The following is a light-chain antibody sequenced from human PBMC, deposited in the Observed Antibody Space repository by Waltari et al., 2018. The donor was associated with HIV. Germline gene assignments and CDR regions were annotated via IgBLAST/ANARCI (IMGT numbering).Light chain of an antibody. Sequence: HSALTQPASVSGSPGQSVTISCTGGSSDIGGYNYVYWYQHHPGEAPQLIIYDVSKRPSGISDRFSASKSGNTASLTISGLRPEDEALYYCSSYGSTNTLVFGGGTTLTVL. V-gene: IGLV2-14*03. J-gene: IGLJ3*02. CDR3: SSYGSTNTLV. CDR2: DVS. CDR1: SSDIGGYNY.